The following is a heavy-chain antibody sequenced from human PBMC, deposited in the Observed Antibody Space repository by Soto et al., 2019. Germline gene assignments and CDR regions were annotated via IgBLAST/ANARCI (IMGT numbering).Heavy chain of an antibody. CDR3: ARLPYVNIVATINRDGYDI. D-gene: IGHD5-12*01. V-gene: IGHV4-34*01. Sequence: TSETLSLTCAVYGGSFSGYYWRWIRQPPGKGLEWIGEINHSGSTNYNPSLKSRVTISVDTSKNQFSLKLSSVTAADTAVYYCARLPYVNIVATINRDGYDIWGQGTMVTVS. CDR1: GGSFSGYY. J-gene: IGHJ3*02. CDR2: INHSGST.